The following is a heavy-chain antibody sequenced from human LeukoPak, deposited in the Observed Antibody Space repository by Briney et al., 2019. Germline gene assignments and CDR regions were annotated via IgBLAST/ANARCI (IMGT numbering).Heavy chain of an antibody. CDR2: IRYDGSNK. J-gene: IGHJ4*02. D-gene: IGHD5-18*01. V-gene: IGHV3-30*02. CDR1: GFTFSSYG. Sequence: GGSLRLSCAASGFTFSSYGMHWVRQAPGKGLEWVAFIRYDGSNKYYADSVKGRFTISRDNSKNTLYLQMNSLRAEDTAVYYCAREVDTAMYFDYWGQGTLVTVSS. CDR3: AREVDTAMYFDY.